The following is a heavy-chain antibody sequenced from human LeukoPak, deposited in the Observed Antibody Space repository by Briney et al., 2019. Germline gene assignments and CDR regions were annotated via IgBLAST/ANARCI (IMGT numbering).Heavy chain of an antibody. D-gene: IGHD5-24*01. CDR2: LYTIGRSA. Sequence: GGSLRLSCAASGFTFDDYGMTWVRHIPGKGLEWVAGLYTIGRSAGYAASVRGRFTISRDNAKNFFYLELGSLRLEDTAFYYCTRVDGTRHFHFDSWGQGTLVTVSS. CDR3: TRVDGTRHFHFDS. J-gene: IGHJ4*02. CDR1: GFTFDDYG. V-gene: IGHV3-20*04.